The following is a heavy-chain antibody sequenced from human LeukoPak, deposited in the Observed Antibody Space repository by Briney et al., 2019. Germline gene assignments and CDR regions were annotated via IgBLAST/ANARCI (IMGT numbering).Heavy chain of an antibody. CDR3: ARHSLQIVVITPFDY. V-gene: IGHV4-34*01. Sequence: SETLSLTCAVYGGSFSGYYWSWVRQPPGKGLEWIGSIYYSGSTYSHPSLKSRVTISVDTSKNQFSLKLSSVTAADTAVYYCARHSLQIVVITPFDYWGQGTLVTVYS. J-gene: IGHJ4*02. CDR2: IYYSGST. CDR1: GGSFSGYY. D-gene: IGHD3-22*01.